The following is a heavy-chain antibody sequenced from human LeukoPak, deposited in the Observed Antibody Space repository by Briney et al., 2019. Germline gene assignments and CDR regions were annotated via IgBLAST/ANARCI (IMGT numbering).Heavy chain of an antibody. J-gene: IGHJ5*02. CDR3: ARGEKGIAAAARRNWFDP. D-gene: IGHD6-13*01. CDR2: INHSGST. V-gene: IGHV4-34*01. CDR1: GGSFSGYY. Sequence: PSETLSLTCAVYGGSFSGYYWSWIRQPPGKGLEWIGEINHSGSTNYNPSLKSRVTISVDTSKNQFSLKLSSVTAADTAVYYCARGEKGIAAAARRNWFDPWGRGTLVTVSS.